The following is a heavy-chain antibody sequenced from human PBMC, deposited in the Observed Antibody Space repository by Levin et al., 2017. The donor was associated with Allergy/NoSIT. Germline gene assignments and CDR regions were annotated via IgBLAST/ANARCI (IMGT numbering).Heavy chain of an antibody. Sequence: SETLSLTCTVSGGSISSYYWSWIRQPPGKGLEWIGYIYYSGSTNYNPSLKSRVTISVDTSKNQFSLKLSSVTAADTAVYYCARGRMGTFGGGTFDYWGQGTLVTVSS. CDR3: ARGRMGTFGGGTFDY. CDR2: IYYSGST. V-gene: IGHV4-59*01. CDR1: GGSISSYY. D-gene: IGHD3-16*01. J-gene: IGHJ4*02.